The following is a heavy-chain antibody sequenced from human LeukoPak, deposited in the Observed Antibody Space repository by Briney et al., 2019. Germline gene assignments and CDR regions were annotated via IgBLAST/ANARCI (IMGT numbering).Heavy chain of an antibody. Sequence: GGSLRLSCVASGFPFSSYWMTWVRQAPGKGLEWVVNIKQDGSKKSYVDSVKGRFTISRDNAKNSLYLQMNSLRAEDTAIYYCTRVGYIDEGIDYWGQGTLVTVSS. CDR1: GFPFSSYW. CDR3: TRVGYIDEGIDY. CDR2: IKQDGSKK. J-gene: IGHJ4*02. V-gene: IGHV3-7*04. D-gene: IGHD5-24*01.